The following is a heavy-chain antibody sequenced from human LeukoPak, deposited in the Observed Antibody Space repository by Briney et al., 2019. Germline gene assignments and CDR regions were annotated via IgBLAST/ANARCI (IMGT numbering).Heavy chain of an antibody. CDR1: GFSLSGYW. CDR3: ARGGYSFDY. V-gene: IGHV3-7*01. J-gene: IGHJ4*02. CDR2: LHADGVEQ. D-gene: IGHD5-18*01. Sequence: GGSLRLSCAASGFSLSGYWMAWVRQAPGKGLEWVARLHADGVEQNYVDSVTGRFTMSRDNAKNSLDLQMNSLRVEDTAVYYCARGGYSFDYLGQGALVAVSS.